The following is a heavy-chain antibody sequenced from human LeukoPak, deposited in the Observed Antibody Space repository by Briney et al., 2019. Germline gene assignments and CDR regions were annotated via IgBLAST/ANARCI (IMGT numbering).Heavy chain of an antibody. V-gene: IGHV4-30-2*01. J-gene: IGHJ4*02. CDR3: ARAGLHFDY. CDR1: GGSISSGGYS. D-gene: IGHD7-27*01. Sequence: SETLSLTCAVSGGSISSGGYSWSWLRQPPGKGLEWIGYIYHSGSTYYNPSLKSRVTISVDRSKNQFSLKLSSVTAADTAVYYCARAGLHFDYWGQGTLVTVSS. CDR2: IYHSGST.